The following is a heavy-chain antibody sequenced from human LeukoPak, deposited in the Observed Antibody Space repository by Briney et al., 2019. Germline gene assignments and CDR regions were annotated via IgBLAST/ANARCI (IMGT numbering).Heavy chain of an antibody. CDR3: ARSLVGATGDWFDP. V-gene: IGHV1-69*05. J-gene: IGHJ5*02. CDR1: RCTFSSYA. Sequence: SVKVSCKASRCTFSSYAISWVRQAPGQGLEWMGRIIPIFGTANYAQKFQGRVTITTDESTSTAYMELSSLRSEDTTVYYCARSLVGATGDWFDPWGQGTLVTVS. CDR2: IIPIFGTA. D-gene: IGHD1-26*01.